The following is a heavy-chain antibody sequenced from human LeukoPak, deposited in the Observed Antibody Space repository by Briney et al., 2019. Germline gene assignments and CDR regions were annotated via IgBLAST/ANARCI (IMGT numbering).Heavy chain of an antibody. D-gene: IGHD4-17*01. CDR1: GLNFSSRW. V-gene: IGHV3-7*03. Sequence: GGSLRLSCAASGLNFSSRWMNWVRQAPGQGLEWVASIKEDGSEKHYVDSVKGRFTISRDNAKNSLYLQMNSLRVEDTALYYCAKDDYGDYVGPMDVWGQGTTVTVSS. CDR2: IKEDGSEK. CDR3: AKDDYGDYVGPMDV. J-gene: IGHJ6*02.